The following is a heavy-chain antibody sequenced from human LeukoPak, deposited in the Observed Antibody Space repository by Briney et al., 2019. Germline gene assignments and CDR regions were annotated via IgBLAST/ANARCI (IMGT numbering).Heavy chain of an antibody. Sequence: GGSLRLSCAASGFTFRSYWMGWVRQAPGMGLEWVAHIKQDGSEEYYVDSVRGRFTISRNNARNSLYLQVNRPRAEDTAVYYCARVGCTGGSCYGYLVFDNWGQGTLVTVSS. CDR2: IKQDGSEE. J-gene: IGHJ4*02. V-gene: IGHV3-7*01. D-gene: IGHD2-15*01. CDR1: GFTFRSYW. CDR3: ARVGCTGGSCYGYLVFDN.